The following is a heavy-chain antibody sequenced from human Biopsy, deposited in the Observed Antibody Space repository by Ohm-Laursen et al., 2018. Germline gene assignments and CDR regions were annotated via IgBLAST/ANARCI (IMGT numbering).Heavy chain of an antibody. Sequence: SLRLSCAASGFTFSDYYMSWVRQAPGQGLEWLSYISRSGSIIDYADSVKGRFAISRDNAQNTLYLQMNSLRAEDTAVYYCARDLTWGSYFDSWGQGSLVTVSS. CDR1: GFTFSDYY. CDR3: ARDLTWGSYFDS. D-gene: IGHD3-16*01. J-gene: IGHJ4*02. V-gene: IGHV3-11*01. CDR2: ISRSGSII.